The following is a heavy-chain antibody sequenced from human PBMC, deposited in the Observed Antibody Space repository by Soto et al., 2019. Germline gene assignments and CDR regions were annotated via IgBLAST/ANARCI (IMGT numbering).Heavy chain of an antibody. CDR2: IWYDGSNK. CDR1: GFTFSSYG. D-gene: IGHD2-15*01. Sequence: PGGSLRLSCAASGFTFSSYGMHRVLQAPGKGLEWVAVIWYDGSNKYYADSVKGRFTISRDNSKNTLYLQMNSLRAEDTAVYYCAREPVVVAQGYYFDYWGQGTLVTVSS. CDR3: AREPVVVAQGYYFDY. J-gene: IGHJ4*02. V-gene: IGHV3-33*01.